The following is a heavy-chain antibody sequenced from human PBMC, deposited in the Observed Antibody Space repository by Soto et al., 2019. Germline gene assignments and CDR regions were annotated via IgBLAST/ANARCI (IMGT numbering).Heavy chain of an antibody. J-gene: IGHJ6*02. CDR3: ARGGDHITPCAMDV. D-gene: IGHD2-21*01. CDR2: IGTAGDT. CDR1: GFTFSSYD. V-gene: IGHV3-13*01. Sequence: GGSLRLSCAASGFTFSSYDMHWVRQATGKGLEWVSAIGTAGDTYYPGSVKGRFTISRENAKNSLYLQMNSLRAGDTAVYYCARGGDHITPCAMDVWGQGTLVTVSS.